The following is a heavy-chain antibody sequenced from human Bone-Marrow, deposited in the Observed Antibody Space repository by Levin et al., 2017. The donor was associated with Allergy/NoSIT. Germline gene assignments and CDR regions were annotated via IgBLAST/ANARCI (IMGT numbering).Heavy chain of an antibody. V-gene: IGHV3-30*18. CDR1: GFTFSSYG. Sequence: PGGSLRLSCAASGFTFSSYGMHWVRQAPGKGLEWVAVISYDGSNKYYADSVKGRFTISRDNSKNTLYLQMNSLRAEDTAVYYCAKDRAGWLRLGGIDYWGQGTLVTVSS. D-gene: IGHD5-12*01. J-gene: IGHJ4*02. CDR3: AKDRAGWLRLGGIDY. CDR2: ISYDGSNK.